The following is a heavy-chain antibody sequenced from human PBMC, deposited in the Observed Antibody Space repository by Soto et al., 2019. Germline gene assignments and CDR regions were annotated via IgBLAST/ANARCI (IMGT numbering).Heavy chain of an antibody. CDR3: ARVAGVEMATIWGPHFDY. CDR1: GGSVSSGSYY. D-gene: IGHD2-21*01. V-gene: IGHV4-61*01. Sequence: SETLSLTCTVSGGSVSSGSYYWSWIRQPPGKGLEWIGYIYYSGSTNYNPSLKSRVTISVDTSKNQFSLKLSSVTAADTAVYYCARVAGVEMATIWGPHFDYWGQGTLVTVSS. CDR2: IYYSGST. J-gene: IGHJ4*02.